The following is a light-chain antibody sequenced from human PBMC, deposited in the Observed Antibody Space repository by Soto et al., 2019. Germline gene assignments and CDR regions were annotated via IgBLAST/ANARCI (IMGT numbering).Light chain of an antibody. CDR2: DAS. CDR1: QTVRNNY. Sequence: EFVLTQSPGTLSLSPGLRATLSCKASQTVRNNYLAWYQQKTGQAPRLLIYDASSRDTGIPDRFSGGGSGTDFTLTISRLEPEDFAVYYCQQFSSYPLTFGGGTKVDIK. J-gene: IGKJ4*01. V-gene: IGKV3-20*01. CDR3: QQFSSYPLT.